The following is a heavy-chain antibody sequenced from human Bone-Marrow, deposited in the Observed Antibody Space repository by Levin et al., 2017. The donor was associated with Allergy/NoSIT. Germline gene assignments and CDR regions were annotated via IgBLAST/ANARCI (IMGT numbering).Heavy chain of an antibody. CDR3: AKGSRSNPFDY. CDR1: GFTFSNYG. Sequence: SLKISCAASGFTFSNYGMHWVRQAPGKGLEWVALISYDGNNKYYADSVKGRFSISRDNSKNTLYLQMNSLTAEDTAVYYCAKGSRSNPFDYWGQGTLVTVSS. D-gene: IGHD2-2*01. V-gene: IGHV3-30*18. J-gene: IGHJ4*02. CDR2: ISYDGNNK.